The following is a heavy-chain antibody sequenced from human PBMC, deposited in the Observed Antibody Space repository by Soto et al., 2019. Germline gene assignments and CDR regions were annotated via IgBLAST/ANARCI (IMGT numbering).Heavy chain of an antibody. CDR1: GFTFSSYW. J-gene: IGHJ4*02. CDR2: INSDGSRT. V-gene: IGHV3-74*01. D-gene: IGHD3-22*01. Sequence: EVQLVESGGGIVQPGGSLRLSCAASGFTFSSYWMHWVRQAPGKGLVWVSRINSDGSRTRYADSAKGRFTISRDNAKNTVYLQMNSLRAEDTAVYYCARGDGDYYDGNGYLGRHWGQGTLVTVSS. CDR3: ARGDGDYYDGNGYLGRH.